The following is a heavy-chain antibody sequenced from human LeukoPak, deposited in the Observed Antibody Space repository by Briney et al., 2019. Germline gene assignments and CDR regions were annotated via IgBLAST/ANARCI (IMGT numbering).Heavy chain of an antibody. V-gene: IGHV3-7*02. CDR3: AITGGPTVTAFDL. CDR1: GFIFRNYW. J-gene: IGHJ4*02. D-gene: IGHD4-17*01. Sequence: GGSLRLSCVASGFIFRNYWMSWVRQAPGKGLEGVANINHDGGGKNYVDSVKGRFTISRDNAKSSLYLQMNSLRVEDTAVYYCAITGGPTVTAFDLWGQGILVTVSS. CDR2: INHDGGGK.